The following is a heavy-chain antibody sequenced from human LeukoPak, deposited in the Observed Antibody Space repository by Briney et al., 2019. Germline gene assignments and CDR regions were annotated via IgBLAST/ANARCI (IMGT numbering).Heavy chain of an antibody. CDR1: GFTFSSYG. V-gene: IGHV3-30*03. D-gene: IGHD2-2*01. Sequence: PGGSLRLSCAASGFTFSSYGMHWVRQAPGKGLEWVAVISYDGSNKYYADSVKGRFTISRDNSKNTLYLQMNSLRAEDTAVYYCASTPWASLALDPWGQGTLVTVSS. CDR3: ASTPWASLALDP. J-gene: IGHJ5*02. CDR2: ISYDGSNK.